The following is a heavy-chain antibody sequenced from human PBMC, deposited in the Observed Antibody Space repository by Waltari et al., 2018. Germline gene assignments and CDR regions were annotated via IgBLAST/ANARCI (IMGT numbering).Heavy chain of an antibody. Sequence: QVQLQQWGAGLLKPSETLSLTCAVYGGSFSGYYWSWIRQPPGKGLEWIGEINHSGSTNYNPSLKSRVTISVDTSKNQFSLKLSSLTAADTAVYYCARGRRVRYRPRDGMDVWGQGTTVTVSS. CDR3: ARGRRVRYRPRDGMDV. J-gene: IGHJ6*02. D-gene: IGHD3-9*01. V-gene: IGHV4-34*01. CDR2: INHSGST. CDR1: GGSFSGYY.